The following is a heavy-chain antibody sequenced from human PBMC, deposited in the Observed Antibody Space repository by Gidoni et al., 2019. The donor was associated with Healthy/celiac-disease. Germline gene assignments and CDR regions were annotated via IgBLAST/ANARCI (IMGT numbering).Heavy chain of an antibody. CDR1: GFTVSNAW. CDR2: IKSKTDGGTT. J-gene: IGHJ4*02. V-gene: IGHV3-15*01. CDR3: TTDRGKDVRSH. D-gene: IGHD3-16*01. Sequence: EVQLVESGGGLVKPGGALRLSCAAFGFTVSNAWMSWVRQAPGKGLEWVGRIKSKTDGGTTDYAAPVKGRFTISRDDSKNTLYLQMNSLKTEDTAVYYCTTDRGKDVRSHWGQGTLVTVSS.